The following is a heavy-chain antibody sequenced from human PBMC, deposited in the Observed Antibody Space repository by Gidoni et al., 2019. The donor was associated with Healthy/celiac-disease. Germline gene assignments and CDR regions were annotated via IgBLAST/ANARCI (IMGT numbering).Heavy chain of an antibody. Sequence: QVQLQEPGPGLVKPSQTLSLTCTVSGGSISSGGYYWSWIRQHPGKGLEWIGYIYYSGSTYYNPALKSRVTISVDTSKNQFSLKLSSVTAADTAVYYCARDHLERDNWFDPWGQGTLVTVSS. J-gene: IGHJ5*02. CDR3: ARDHLERDNWFDP. V-gene: IGHV4-31*03. D-gene: IGHD1-1*01. CDR1: GGSISSGGYY. CDR2: IYYSGST.